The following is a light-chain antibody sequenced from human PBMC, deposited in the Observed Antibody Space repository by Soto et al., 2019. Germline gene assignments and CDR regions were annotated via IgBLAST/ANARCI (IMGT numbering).Light chain of an antibody. CDR2: LCS. CDR3: MQALQTPWT. Sequence: DIVMTQSPLSLPVTPGEPASISCRSSQSLLHSNGYNYLDWYLQKPGQSPQLLIYLCSNRASGVPDRFGGSGSGTDFTLKISRVEAEEVGVYYCMQALQTPWTFGQGTKVEIK. V-gene: IGKV2-28*01. CDR1: QSLLHSNGYNY. J-gene: IGKJ1*01.